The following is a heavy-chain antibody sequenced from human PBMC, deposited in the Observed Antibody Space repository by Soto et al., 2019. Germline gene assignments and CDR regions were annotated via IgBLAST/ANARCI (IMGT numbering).Heavy chain of an antibody. D-gene: IGHD6-19*01. CDR3: AKGIAVAYFALDAFDI. CDR2: ISGSGGST. CDR1: GFTFSSYA. J-gene: IGHJ3*02. V-gene: IGHV3-23*01. Sequence: PGGSLRLSCAASGFTFSSYAMSWVRQAPGKGLEWVSAISGSGGSTYYADSVKGRFTISRDNSKNTLYLQMNSLRAEDTAVYYCAKGIAVAYFALDAFDIWGQGTMVTVSS.